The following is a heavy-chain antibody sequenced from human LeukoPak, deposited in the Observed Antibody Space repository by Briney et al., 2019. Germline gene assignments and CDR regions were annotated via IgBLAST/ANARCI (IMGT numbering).Heavy chain of an antibody. Sequence: GGSLRLSCAASGFTFSDYNMRWIRQAPGKGLEWVSSISRSGSTKYYADSVKGRFTISRDNAKNSLFLQMNSLRAEDTAVYYCARTLMVRGGVVGHDYYYMDVWGKGTTVTISS. CDR3: ARTLMVRGGVVGHDYYYMDV. V-gene: IGHV3-11*01. J-gene: IGHJ6*03. D-gene: IGHD3-10*01. CDR1: GFTFSDYN. CDR2: ISRSGSTK.